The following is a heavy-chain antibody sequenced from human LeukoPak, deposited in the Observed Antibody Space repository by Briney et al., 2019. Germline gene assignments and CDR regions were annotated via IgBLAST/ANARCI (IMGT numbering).Heavy chain of an antibody. CDR1: GYTFTSYG. J-gene: IGHJ6*02. V-gene: IGHV1-18*01. D-gene: IGHD4-23*01. Sequence: GASVKVSCKASGYTFTSYGISWVRQAPGQGLEWMGWISVYNGNTNYAQKLQGRVTMTTDTSTSTAYMELRSLRSDDTAVYYCARATVVTPDNYYYGMDVWGQGTTVTVSS. CDR2: ISVYNGNT. CDR3: ARATVVTPDNYYYGMDV.